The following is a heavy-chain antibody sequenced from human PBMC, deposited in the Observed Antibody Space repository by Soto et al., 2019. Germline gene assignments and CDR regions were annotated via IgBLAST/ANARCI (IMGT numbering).Heavy chain of an antibody. Sequence: ASVKVSCKASGYKFISYYMHWVRQAPGQGLEWMGIINPTGGSTIYAQKFQGRVTMTSDTSTSTVYMDLSSLKSEDTAVYYCARCVLYSSDSCRSRHWGQGTLVTV. CDR1: GYKFISYY. J-gene: IGHJ4*02. D-gene: IGHD6-25*01. CDR2: INPTGGST. CDR3: ARCVLYSSDSCRSRH. V-gene: IGHV1-46*01.